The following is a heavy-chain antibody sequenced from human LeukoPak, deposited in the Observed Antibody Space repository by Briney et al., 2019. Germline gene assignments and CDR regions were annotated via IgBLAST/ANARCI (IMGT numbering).Heavy chain of an antibody. V-gene: IGHV4-59*01. CDR3: ARIGYCTNGVCPFRVDV. Sequence: SETLSLTCTVSGGSISSYYWSWIRQPPGKGLEWIGYIYSSGSTNYNPSLKSRVTISVDTSKNQFSLKLSSVTAADTAVYYCARIGYCTNGVCPFRVDVWGKGTTVTVSS. J-gene: IGHJ6*04. CDR2: IYSSGST. D-gene: IGHD2-8*01. CDR1: GGSISSYY.